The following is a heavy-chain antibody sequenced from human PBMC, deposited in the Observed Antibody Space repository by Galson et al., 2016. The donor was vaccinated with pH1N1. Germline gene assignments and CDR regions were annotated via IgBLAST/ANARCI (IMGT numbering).Heavy chain of an antibody. CDR1: GFTFSSYP. V-gene: IGHV3-21*01. J-gene: IGHJ4*02. CDR2: ISRNSGSI. Sequence: SLRLSCAASGFTFSSYPMNWVRQAPGKGLEWVASISRNSGSIYYRDTVKGRFTISRDDAKNSLFLQMKTLRAEDTAVYFCAREDSSGYGYFDYWGRGTLVTVSS. CDR3: AREDSSGYGYFDY. D-gene: IGHD3-22*01.